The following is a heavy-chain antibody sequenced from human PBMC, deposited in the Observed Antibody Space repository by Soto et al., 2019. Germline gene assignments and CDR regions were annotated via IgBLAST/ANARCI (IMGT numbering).Heavy chain of an antibody. CDR3: ARHDKIFGVVIRPHYFDY. V-gene: IGHV4-39*01. J-gene: IGHJ4*02. CDR2: IYYSGST. D-gene: IGHD3-3*01. CDR1: GGSISSSSYY. Sequence: PSETLSLTCTVSGGSISSSSYYWGWIRQPPGKGLEWIGSIYYSGSTYYNPSLKSRVTISVDTSKNQFSLKLSSVTAADTAVYYCARHDKIFGVVIRPHYFDYWGQGTLVTVSS.